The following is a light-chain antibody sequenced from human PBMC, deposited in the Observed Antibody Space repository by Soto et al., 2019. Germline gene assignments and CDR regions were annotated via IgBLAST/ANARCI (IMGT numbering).Light chain of an antibody. V-gene: IGKV3-20*01. CDR1: QSVSSSY. CDR3: QKYGSSPRT. Sequence: EIVLTQSPGTLSLSPGERATLSCRASQSVSSSYLAWYQQKPGQAPRLLIYGASSSATGVPDRFSGSGSGTDFTLSISRLEPEDFAVYYCQKYGSSPRTFGQGTKVEIK. CDR2: GAS. J-gene: IGKJ1*01.